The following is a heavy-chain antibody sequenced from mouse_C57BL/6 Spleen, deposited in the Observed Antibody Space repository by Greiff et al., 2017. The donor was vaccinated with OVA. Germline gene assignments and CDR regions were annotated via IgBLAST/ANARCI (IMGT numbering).Heavy chain of an antibody. Sequence: EVMLVESGEGLVKPGGSLKLSCAASGFTFSSYAMSWVRQTPEKRLEWVAYISSGGDYIYYADTVKGRFTISRDNARNTLYLQMSSLKSEDTAMYYCTRVYYGSSYHWYFDVWGTGTTVTVSS. CDR3: TRVYYGSSYHWYFDV. V-gene: IGHV5-9-1*02. CDR2: ISSGGDYI. CDR1: GFTFSSYA. D-gene: IGHD1-1*01. J-gene: IGHJ1*03.